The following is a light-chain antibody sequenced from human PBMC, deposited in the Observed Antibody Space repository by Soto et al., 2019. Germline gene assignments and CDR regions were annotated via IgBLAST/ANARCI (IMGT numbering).Light chain of an antibody. V-gene: IGLV2-14*01. J-gene: IGLJ3*02. CDR3: SSYTSTSTVWV. CDR1: STDVGGYKF. CDR2: GLS. Sequence: QSALTQPASVSGSPGQSITISCTGASTDVGGYKFLSWYQQHPGKAPKLMIYGLSNRPSGVSNRFSGSKSGNTASLTISGLQPEDEAYYYCSSYTSTSTVWVFGGGTQLTVL.